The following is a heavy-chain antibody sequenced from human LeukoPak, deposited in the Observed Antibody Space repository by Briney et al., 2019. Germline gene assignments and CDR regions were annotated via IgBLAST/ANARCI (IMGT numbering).Heavy chain of an antibody. V-gene: IGHV1-46*01. J-gene: IGHJ4*02. CDR1: GYSFTSYY. Sequence: GASVKVSCKASGYSFTSYYIHWVRQAPGQGLEWMGIVNPSGGSTTYAQRLQGRVTMTRDTSTSTVYMDLSSLRSEDTAVYYCARLGFSGSYDYWGQGTLVTVSS. CDR3: ARLGFSGSYDY. CDR2: VNPSGGST. D-gene: IGHD1-26*01.